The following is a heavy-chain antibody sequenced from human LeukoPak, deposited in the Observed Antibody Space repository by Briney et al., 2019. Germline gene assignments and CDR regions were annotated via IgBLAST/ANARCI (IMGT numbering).Heavy chain of an antibody. CDR3: ARASSCGYSGGSDDY. Sequence: SGPALVKPTQTLTLTCTFSGFSLSTSGMCVSWIRQPPGKALEWLARIHWDDDKYYSTSLKTRLTISKDTSKNQVVLTMTNMDPVDTATYYCARASSCGYSGGSDDYWGQGTLVTVSS. CDR2: IHWDDDK. J-gene: IGHJ4*02. D-gene: IGHD5-12*01. CDR1: GFSLSTSGMC. V-gene: IGHV2-70*11.